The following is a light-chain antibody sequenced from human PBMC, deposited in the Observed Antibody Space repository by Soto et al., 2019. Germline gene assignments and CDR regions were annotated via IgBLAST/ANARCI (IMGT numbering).Light chain of an antibody. CDR1: QTLSVN. Sequence: EIVVTQSPATLSVSPGESATLSCRATQTLSVNLAWYQQKPGQAPRLLIYGASRRATGIPARFSGSGSGTEFTLTISSLQSEDFAVYYCHQYNDWPRTFGRGTKVEIK. J-gene: IGKJ1*01. V-gene: IGKV3-15*01. CDR3: HQYNDWPRT. CDR2: GAS.